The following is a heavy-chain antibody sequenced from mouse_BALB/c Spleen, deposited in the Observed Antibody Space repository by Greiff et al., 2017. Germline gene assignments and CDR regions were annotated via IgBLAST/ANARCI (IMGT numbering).Heavy chain of an antibody. Sequence: QVQLKESGPGLVAPSQSLSITCTVSGFSLTSYDISWIRQPPGKGLEWLGVIWTGGGTNYNSAFMSRLSISKDNSKSQVFLKMNSLQTDDTAIYYCVRGTTATDAMDYWGQGTSVTVSS. CDR3: VRGTTATDAMDY. D-gene: IGHD1-2*01. CDR1: GFSLTSYD. J-gene: IGHJ4*01. V-gene: IGHV2-9-2*01. CDR2: IWTGGGT.